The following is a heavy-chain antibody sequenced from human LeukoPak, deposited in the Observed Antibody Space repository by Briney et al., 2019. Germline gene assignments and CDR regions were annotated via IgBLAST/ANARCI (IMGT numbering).Heavy chain of an antibody. CDR2: IRAYNGNT. CDR1: RYTFSSYG. V-gene: IGHV1-18*01. CDR3: ERAPSHGSGWYDCFDP. Sequence: GAPVKVSCKASRYTFSSYGIIWGRQAPGHGREWMGWIRAYNGNTNYAQKLQCRVNMTTDTYTRTAYMELRSMRSDDTAVYYCERAPSHGSGWYDCFDPWGQGTLVTVSS. J-gene: IGHJ5*02. D-gene: IGHD6-19*01.